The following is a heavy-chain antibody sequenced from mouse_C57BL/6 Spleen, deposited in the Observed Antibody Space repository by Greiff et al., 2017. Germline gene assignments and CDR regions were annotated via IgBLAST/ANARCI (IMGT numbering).Heavy chain of an antibody. CDR1: GYTFTEYT. D-gene: IGHD1-1*01. CDR3: ARHEDKYYYGSSYYFDY. Sequence: VQLQESGAELVKPGASVKLSCKASGYTFTEYTIHWVKQRSGQGLEWIGWFYPGSGSIKYKEKFKDKATLTADKSSSTVYMELSRLTSEDSAVYFCARHEDKYYYGSSYYFDYWGQGTTLTVSS. CDR2: FYPGSGSI. V-gene: IGHV1-62-2*01. J-gene: IGHJ2*01.